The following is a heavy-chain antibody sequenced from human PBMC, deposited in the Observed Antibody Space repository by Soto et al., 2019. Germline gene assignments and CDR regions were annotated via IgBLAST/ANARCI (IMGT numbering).Heavy chain of an antibody. J-gene: IGHJ6*02. CDR1: GYTFTRYG. Sequence: QVQLVQSGAEVKKPGASVKVSCTASGYTFTRYGISWVRQAPGQGLEWMGWTSAYNGNTNYAQKLQGRVTLTTDTSTSTAYMELRSLRSDDTAVYYCARRQWLVGGYYYGMDVWGQGTTVTVSS. CDR3: ARRQWLVGGYYYGMDV. D-gene: IGHD6-19*01. CDR2: TSAYNGNT. V-gene: IGHV1-18*01.